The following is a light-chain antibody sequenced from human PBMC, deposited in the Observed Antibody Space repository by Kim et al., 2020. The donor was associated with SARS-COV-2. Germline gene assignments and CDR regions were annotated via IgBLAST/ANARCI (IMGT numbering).Light chain of an antibody. CDR2: GKR. V-gene: IGLV3-19*01. J-gene: IGLJ3*02. CDR3: FSRDSSGSWV. Sequence: SSELTQDPTVSVAVGQTVRITCQGDTFRDYEASWYQQKAGQAPILVIYGKRRPSGIPDRFSGSSSGDTASLTITGAQPEDEADFYCFSRDSSGSWVFGGGTRLAVL. CDR1: TFRDYE.